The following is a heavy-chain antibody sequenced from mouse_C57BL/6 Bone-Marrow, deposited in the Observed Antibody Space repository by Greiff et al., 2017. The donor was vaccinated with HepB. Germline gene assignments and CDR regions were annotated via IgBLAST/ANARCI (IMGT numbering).Heavy chain of an antibody. Sequence: QVQLQQSGPELVKPGASVKISCKASGYALSSSWMNWVKQRPGKGLEWIGRIYPGDGDTNYNGKFKGKATLTADKSSSTAYMELNSLTSEDSAVYYCARLGNGYYADAMDYWGQGTSVTVSS. CDR3: ARLGNGYYADAMDY. J-gene: IGHJ4*01. CDR2: IYPGDGDT. CDR1: GYALSSSW. V-gene: IGHV1-82*01. D-gene: IGHD2-3*01.